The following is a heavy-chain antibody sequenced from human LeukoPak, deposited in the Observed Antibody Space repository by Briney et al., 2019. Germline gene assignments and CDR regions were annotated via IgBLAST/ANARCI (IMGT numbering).Heavy chain of an antibody. V-gene: IGHV1-46*01. CDR2: LNPSGGRT. D-gene: IGHD3-10*01. CDR3: ARGGASGSHLHWFDP. CDR1: GYTFTSHY. Sequence: ASVKVSCKAFGYTFTSHYMHWVRQAPGQGLEWMGILNPSGGRTTCAQKFKGRVTMTRDTSTSTVYMELSSLRSEDTAVNYCARGGASGSHLHWFDPWGQGTLVTVSS. J-gene: IGHJ5*02.